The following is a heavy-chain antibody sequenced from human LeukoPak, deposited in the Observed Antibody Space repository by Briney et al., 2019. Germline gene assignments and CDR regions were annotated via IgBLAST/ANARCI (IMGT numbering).Heavy chain of an antibody. CDR3: AKVRGRWLQLGLGI. Sequence: GGSLRLSCAASGFTFSSYGMHWVRQAPGKGLEWVAVISYDGSNKYYADSVKGRFTISRDNSKNTLYLQMNSLRAEDTAVYYCAKVRGRWLQLGLGIWGQGTLVTVSS. CDR2: ISYDGSNK. D-gene: IGHD5-24*01. V-gene: IGHV3-30*18. CDR1: GFTFSSYG. J-gene: IGHJ4*02.